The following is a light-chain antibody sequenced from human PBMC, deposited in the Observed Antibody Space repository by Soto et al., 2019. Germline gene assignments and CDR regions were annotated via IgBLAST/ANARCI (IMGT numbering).Light chain of an antibody. CDR3: SSYTRSATYV. CDR2: DVN. V-gene: IGLV2-14*03. J-gene: IGLJ1*01. Sequence: QSVLTQPASVSGPPGQSITISCTGTSSDVGGYNYVSWYQQHPGKAPKLMIYDVNNRLSGVSSRFSGSKSGNTASLTISGLQAEDEADYYCSSYTRSATYVFATGTKVTVL. CDR1: SSDVGGYNY.